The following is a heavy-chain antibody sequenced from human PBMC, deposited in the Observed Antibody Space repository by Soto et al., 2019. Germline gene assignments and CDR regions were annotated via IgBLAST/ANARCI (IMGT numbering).Heavy chain of an antibody. J-gene: IGHJ6*03. V-gene: IGHV3-23*01. Sequence: DVQLLESGGGLAQRGGSLRLSCAASGFSFSTYGMTWVRQAPGKGLEWVSYGGSGGSTYYADSVKGRCTITGDHSKNRPYLLSNSPRAKATAVYYLVRFRGRAYHYYDMAVWGNGKGVTVSS. D-gene: IGHD3-10*01. CDR3: VRFRGRAYHYYDMAV. CDR1: GFSFSTYG. CDR2: GGSGGST.